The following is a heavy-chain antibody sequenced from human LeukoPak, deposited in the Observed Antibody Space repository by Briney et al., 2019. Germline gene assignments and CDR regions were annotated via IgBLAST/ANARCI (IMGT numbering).Heavy chain of an antibody. CDR1: GYTFTGYY. CDR3: ARARLGYYGSGNTGNWFDP. Sequence: GASVKVSCKASGYTFTGYYMHWVRQAPGQGLEWMGWINPNSGGTNYAQKFQGRVAMTRDTSISTAYMELSRLRSDDTAVYYCARARLGYYGSGNTGNWFDPWGQGTLVTVSS. D-gene: IGHD3-10*01. V-gene: IGHV1-2*02. CDR2: INPNSGGT. J-gene: IGHJ5*02.